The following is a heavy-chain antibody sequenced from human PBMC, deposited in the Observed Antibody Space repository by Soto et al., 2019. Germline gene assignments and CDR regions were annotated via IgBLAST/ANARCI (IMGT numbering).Heavy chain of an antibody. D-gene: IGHD2-2*01. V-gene: IGHV4-30-2*01. J-gene: IGHJ5*02. Sequence: PSETLSLTCAVSGGSISSGGYSWIWIRQPPGKGLEWIGYIYHSGSTYYNPSLKSRVTLSVDRSKNQSSLKLISVTAADTAVYYCARVPDRWGQGTLVTVSS. CDR1: GGSISSGGYS. CDR3: ARVPDR. CDR2: IYHSGST.